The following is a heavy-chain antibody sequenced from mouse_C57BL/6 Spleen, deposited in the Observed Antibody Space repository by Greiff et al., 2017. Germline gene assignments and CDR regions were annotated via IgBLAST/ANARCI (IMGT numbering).Heavy chain of an antibody. CDR1: GFTFSDYG. V-gene: IGHV5-17*01. Sequence: EVQVVESGGGLVKPGGSLKLSCAASGFTFSDYGMHWVRQAPEKGLEWVAYISSGSSTIYYADTVKGRFTISSDNATNTLFLQLTSLRSEDTAMYYGAGDAMDYWGQGTSVTVSS. CDR2: ISSGSSTI. J-gene: IGHJ4*01. CDR3: AGDAMDY.